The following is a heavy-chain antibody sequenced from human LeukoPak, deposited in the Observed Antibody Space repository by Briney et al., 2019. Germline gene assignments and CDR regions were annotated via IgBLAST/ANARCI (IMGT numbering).Heavy chain of an antibody. J-gene: IGHJ6*02. D-gene: IGHD3-3*01. CDR1: GFTFSSYA. CDR3: ARDQRIWSGGYYGMDV. V-gene: IGHV3-30-3*01. Sequence: GGSLRLSCAASGFTFSSYAMHWVRQAPGKGLEWVAVISYDGSNKYYADSVKGRFTISRDNSKNTLYLQMNSLRAEDTAVCYCARDQRIWSGGYYGMDVWGQGTTVTVSS. CDR2: ISYDGSNK.